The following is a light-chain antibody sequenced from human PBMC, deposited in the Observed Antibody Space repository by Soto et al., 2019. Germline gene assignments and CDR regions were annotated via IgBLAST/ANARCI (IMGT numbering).Light chain of an antibody. CDR2: GAS. CDR1: QSVNSGY. J-gene: IGKJ2*01. Sequence: EIVLTQSPGTLYLSPGERATLSCRASQSVNSGYLAWYQQKPGQAPRILLFGASNRTTGIPDRFSGSGSGTDFTLTISILEPEDVAVYSCQQYGSSPYTFGQGTKLEI. CDR3: QQYGSSPYT. V-gene: IGKV3-20*01.